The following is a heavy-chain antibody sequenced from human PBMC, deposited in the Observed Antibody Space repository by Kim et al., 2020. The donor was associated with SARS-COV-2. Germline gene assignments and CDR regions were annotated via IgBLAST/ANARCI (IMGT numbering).Heavy chain of an antibody. CDR3: VCGFDI. CDR1: GGSISSYY. J-gene: IGHJ3*02. Sequence: SETLSLTCTVSGGSISSYYWSWIRQPPGRGLEWIGYIYYSGSTNYNPSLKSRVTISVDTSKNQFSLKLSSVTAADTAVYYCVCGFDIWGQGTMVTVSS. D-gene: IGHD2-21*01. V-gene: IGHV4-59*01. CDR2: IYYSGST.